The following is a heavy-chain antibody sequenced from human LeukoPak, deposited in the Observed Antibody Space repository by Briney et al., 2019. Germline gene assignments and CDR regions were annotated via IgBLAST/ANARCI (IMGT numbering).Heavy chain of an antibody. V-gene: IGHV4-59*01. Sequence: PSETLSLTCTVSGGSISSYYRSWLRQPPGKGLEWSGYIYYSGSTNYNPSLKSRVPISVDTSKNQFSLKLSSVTAADTAVYYCARVGAKWVLWSNPGGWFDPWGQGTLVTVSS. CDR2: IYYSGST. D-gene: IGHD3-10*01. CDR1: GGSISSYY. J-gene: IGHJ5*02. CDR3: ARVGAKWVLWSNPGGWFDP.